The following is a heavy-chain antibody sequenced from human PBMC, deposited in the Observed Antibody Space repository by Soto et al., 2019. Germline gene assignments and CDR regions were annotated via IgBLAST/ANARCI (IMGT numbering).Heavy chain of an antibody. CDR2: IYYSGST. CDR1: GGSISSSSYY. Sequence: SETVSLTCTVSGGSISSSSYYWGWIRQPPGKGLEWIGSIYYSGSTYYNPSLKSRVTISVDTSKNQFSLKLSSVTAADTAVYYCARHAVHSSGFTEYWGQGTLVTVSS. J-gene: IGHJ4*02. CDR3: ARHAVHSSGFTEY. V-gene: IGHV4-39*01. D-gene: IGHD6-19*01.